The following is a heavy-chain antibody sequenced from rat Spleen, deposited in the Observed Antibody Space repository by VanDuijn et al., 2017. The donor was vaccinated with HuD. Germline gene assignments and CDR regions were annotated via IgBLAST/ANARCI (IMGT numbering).Heavy chain of an antibody. Sequence: EVQLVESGGGLVQPGRSLKLSCAASGFTFSSFPMAWVRQAPKKGLEWVATINYDGSTVHYRDSVKGRFTISRDNAKSTLYLQMDSLRSEDTATYYCARHNSGYGVMDAWGQGASVTVSS. V-gene: IGHV5-7*01. CDR3: ARHNSGYGVMDA. CDR2: INYDGSTV. J-gene: IGHJ4*01. CDR1: GFTFSSFP. D-gene: IGHD4-3*01.